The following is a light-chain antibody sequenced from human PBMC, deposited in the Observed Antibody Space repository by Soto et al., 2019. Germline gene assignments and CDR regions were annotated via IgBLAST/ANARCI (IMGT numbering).Light chain of an antibody. J-gene: IGLJ3*02. CDR1: SSDVGGYNY. CDR3: ISYTTSSTRKV. Sequence: QSVLTQPASVSGSPGQSITISCTGTSSDVGGYNYVSWYQQHPGKAPKLMIYEVINRPSGVSNRFSGSKSGNTASLTISGLEAEDDADYYCISYTTSSTRKVFGGGTKLTVL. V-gene: IGLV2-14*01. CDR2: EVI.